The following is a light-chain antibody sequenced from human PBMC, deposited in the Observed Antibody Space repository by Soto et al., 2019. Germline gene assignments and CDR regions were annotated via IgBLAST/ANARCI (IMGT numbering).Light chain of an antibody. J-gene: IGLJ2*01. Sequence: QSALTQPASVAGSPGQSITISCTGTSSDVGSYNLVSWYQQHAGKARKLMMYEGSKRPSGVSNRFSGSKSGNTASLTISGLQAEDEADYYCCSYAGDVVFGGGTKLTVL. CDR2: EGS. CDR3: CSYAGDVV. V-gene: IGLV2-23*01. CDR1: SSDVGSYNL.